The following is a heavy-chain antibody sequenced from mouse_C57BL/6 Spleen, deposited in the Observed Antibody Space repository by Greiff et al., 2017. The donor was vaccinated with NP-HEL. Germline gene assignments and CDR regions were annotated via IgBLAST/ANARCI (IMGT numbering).Heavy chain of an antibody. CDR1: GFNIKDYY. V-gene: IGHV14-1*01. Sequence: EVQLQQSGAELVRPGASVKLSCTASGFNIKDYYMHWVKQRPEQGLEWIGRIDPEDGDTEYAPKFQGKATMTADPSSNTAYLQLSSLTSEDTAVYYCTTWPTVVPLFDYWGQGTTLTVSS. D-gene: IGHD1-1*01. CDR3: TTWPTVVPLFDY. CDR2: IDPEDGDT. J-gene: IGHJ2*01.